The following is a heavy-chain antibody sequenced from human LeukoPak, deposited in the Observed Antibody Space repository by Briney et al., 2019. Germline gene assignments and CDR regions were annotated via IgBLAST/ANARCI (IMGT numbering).Heavy chain of an antibody. V-gene: IGHV1-2*02. CDR2: INPNSGGT. CDR3: ARDPLTPKRGWYFDL. J-gene: IGHJ2*01. CDR1: GYTFTDYY. Sequence: ASVKVSCKASGYTFTDYYMHWVRQAPGQGLEWMGWINPNSGGTNYAQKFQGRVTMTRDTSISTAYMELSRLRSDDTAVYYCARDPLTPKRGWYFDLWGRGTLVTVSS.